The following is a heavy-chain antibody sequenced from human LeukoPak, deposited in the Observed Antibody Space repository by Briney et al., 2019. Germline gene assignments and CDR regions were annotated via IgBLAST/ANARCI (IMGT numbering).Heavy chain of an antibody. D-gene: IGHD1-26*01. CDR1: GFTFSDYY. J-gene: IGHJ3*02. CDR3: ARDRLQSYWGAFDI. Sequence: GGSLRLSCAASGFTFSDYYMSWIRQAPGKGLEWVSYISSSGSTIYYADSVKGRFTISRDNAKNSLYLQMNSLRAEDTAVYYCARDRLQSYWGAFDIWGQGTMVTVSS. V-gene: IGHV3-11*04. CDR2: ISSSGSTI.